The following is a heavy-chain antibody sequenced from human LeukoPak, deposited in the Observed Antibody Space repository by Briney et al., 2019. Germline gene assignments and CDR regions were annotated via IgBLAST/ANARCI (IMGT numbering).Heavy chain of an antibody. CDR1: GLTFSSYA. D-gene: IGHD2-2*03. CDR2: ISGSGGRP. CDR3: TKDMDIVVVAWFDP. J-gene: IGHJ5*02. V-gene: IGHV3-23*01. Sequence: WGSLRLSCAASGLTFSSYAMSWVRQAPGKGLDGVSAISGSGGRPYYAGSVKGRFTISSDNTKNTPYLLMNSRRAEDTAVYYYTKDMDIVVVAWFDPWGQGTLVT.